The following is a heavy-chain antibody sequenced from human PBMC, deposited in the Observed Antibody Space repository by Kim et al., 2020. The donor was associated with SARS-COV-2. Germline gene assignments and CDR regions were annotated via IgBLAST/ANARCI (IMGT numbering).Heavy chain of an antibody. CDR2: IYHSGST. J-gene: IGHJ6*02. D-gene: IGHD3-9*01. V-gene: IGHV4-30-2*01. CDR1: GGSISSGGYS. CDR3: ASSRGYYDILNV. Sequence: SETLSLTCAVSGGSISSGGYSWSWIRQPPGKGLEWIGYIYHSGSTYYNPSLKSRVTISVDRSKNQFSLKLSSVTAADTAVYYCASSRGYYDILNVWGQGTTVTVSS.